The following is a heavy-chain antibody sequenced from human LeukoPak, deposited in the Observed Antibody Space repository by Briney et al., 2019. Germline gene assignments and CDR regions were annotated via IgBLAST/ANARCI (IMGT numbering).Heavy chain of an antibody. J-gene: IGHJ5*02. D-gene: IGHD2-15*01. Sequence: ASVKVSCKASGYTFTCYYMHWVRQAPGQGREGMGWINPNSGGTNYAQNFQGRVTMTRDSSISTAYMELSRLRSDDTAVYYCARDLGGCSGGSCYENWFDPWGQGTLVTVSS. V-gene: IGHV1-2*02. CDR1: GYTFTCYY. CDR2: INPNSGGT. CDR3: ARDLGGCSGGSCYENWFDP.